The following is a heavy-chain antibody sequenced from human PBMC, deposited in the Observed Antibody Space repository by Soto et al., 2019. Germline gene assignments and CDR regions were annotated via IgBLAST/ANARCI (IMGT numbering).Heavy chain of an antibody. V-gene: IGHV1-3*01. J-gene: IGHJ4*02. D-gene: IGHD6-13*01. CDR1: GYTFTSYA. Sequence: ASVKVSCKASGYTFTSYAMHWVRQAPGQRLEWMGWINAGNGNTKYSQKFQGRVTITRDTSASTAYMELSSLRSEDTAVYYCARRLPKIAEAGYFYDYWGQGTLVTVS. CDR2: INAGNGNT. CDR3: ARRLPKIAEAGYFYDY.